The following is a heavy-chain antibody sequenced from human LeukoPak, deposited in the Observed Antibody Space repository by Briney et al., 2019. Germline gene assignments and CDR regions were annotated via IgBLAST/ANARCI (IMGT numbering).Heavy chain of an antibody. J-gene: IGHJ4*02. CDR3: AKDKGFAWELHV. CDR1: GFAFSSYA. Sequence: GGSLRLSCAASGFAFSSYAMSWVRQAPGKGLEWVSAISGSGGSTYYADSVKGRFTISRDNSKNTLYLQMNSLRAEDTAVYYCAKDKGFAWELHVWGQGTLVTVSS. CDR2: ISGSGGST. D-gene: IGHD1-26*01. V-gene: IGHV3-23*01.